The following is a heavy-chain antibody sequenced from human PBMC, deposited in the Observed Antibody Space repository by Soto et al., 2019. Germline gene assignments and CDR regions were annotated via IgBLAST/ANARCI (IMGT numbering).Heavy chain of an antibody. V-gene: IGHV3-30*18. CDR3: ANLPNPTPDYVWGSDRYRTGDPFDM. CDR1: GVTFSSYG. CDR2: ISYDGTNK. D-gene: IGHD3-16*02. J-gene: IGHJ3*02. Sequence: QVQLVESGGGVVQPGRSLRLSCAASGVTFSSYGMHWVRQAPGKGLEWVAVISYDGTNKYYADSVKGRFTISRDNSKNPLYLQINNLRAEDTAVYYCANLPNPTPDYVWGSDRYRTGDPFDMWGQGTMLTVSS.